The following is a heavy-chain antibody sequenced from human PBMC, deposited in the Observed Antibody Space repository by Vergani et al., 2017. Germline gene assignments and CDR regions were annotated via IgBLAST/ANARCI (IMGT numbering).Heavy chain of an antibody. CDR3: VSGTNPGSFDA. J-gene: IGHJ5*02. CDR1: GGSISSSSYY. D-gene: IGHD1-1*01. CDR2: IYYSGST. V-gene: IGHV4-39*01. Sequence: QLQLQESGPGLVKPSETLSLTCTVSGGSISSSSYYWGWIRQPPGKGLEWIGSIYYSGSTYYNPSLKSRVTISVDTSKNQFSLKLSSVTAADTAVYYCVSGTNPGSFDAWGQGTLVTVSS.